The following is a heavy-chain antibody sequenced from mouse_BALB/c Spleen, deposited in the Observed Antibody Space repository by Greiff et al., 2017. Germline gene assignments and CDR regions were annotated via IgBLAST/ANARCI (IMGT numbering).Heavy chain of an antibody. V-gene: IGHV1-4*02. CDR2: INPSSGYT. D-gene: IGHD3-1*01. CDR3: ARMGARASYYYAMDY. J-gene: IGHJ4*01. CDR1: GYTFTSYT. Sequence: QVQLQQSAAELARPGASVKMSCKASGYTFTSYTMHWVKQRPGQGLEWIGYINPSSGYTEYNQKFKDKTTLTADKSSSTAYMQLSSLTSEDSAVYYCARMGARASYYYAMDYWGQGTSVTVSS.